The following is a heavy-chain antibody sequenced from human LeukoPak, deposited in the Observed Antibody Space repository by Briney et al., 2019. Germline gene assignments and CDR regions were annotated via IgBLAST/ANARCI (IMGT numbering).Heavy chain of an antibody. CDR1: GGSNSRGGYS. D-gene: IGHD4-23*01. CDR3: ARHPGGNAAHRFDY. CDR2: VHDSGST. J-gene: IGHJ4*02. V-gene: IGHV4-30-4*07. Sequence: PSQTLSLTCAVSGGSNSRGGYSWSWIRQPPGKGLEWIGYVHDSGSTNYNPSLKSRVTISIDTSKNQFSLKLSSVTAADMAVYYCARHPGGNAAHRFDYWGQGTLVTVSS.